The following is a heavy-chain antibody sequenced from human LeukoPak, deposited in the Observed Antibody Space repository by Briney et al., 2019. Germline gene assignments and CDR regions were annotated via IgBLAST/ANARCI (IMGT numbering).Heavy chain of an antibody. CDR2: IYTRGST. CDR1: GGSINSYY. J-gene: IGHJ3*02. V-gene: IGHV4-4*07. D-gene: IGHD2-15*01. Sequence: PSETLSLTCTVSGGSINSYYWSWIRQPAGKGLEWIGRIYTRGSTNYNPSLKSRVTMSVDTSKNQFSLKLSSVTAADTAVYYCARGRYCSADICSGGDAFDIWGQGTMVSVSS. CDR3: ARGRYCSADICSGGDAFDI.